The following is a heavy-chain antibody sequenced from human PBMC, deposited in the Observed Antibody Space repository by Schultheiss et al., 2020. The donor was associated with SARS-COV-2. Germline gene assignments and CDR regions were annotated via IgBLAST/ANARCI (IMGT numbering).Heavy chain of an antibody. D-gene: IGHD3-22*01. V-gene: IGHV3-21*04. J-gene: IGHJ4*02. CDR3: AREPRHYDSSGYYPPLNY. Sequence: GGSLRLSCTASGFTFSSYAMSWVRQTPGKGLEWVSAISGSGSTIYYADSVKGRFTISRDNAKNSLYLQMNSLRSEDTAVYYCAREPRHYDSSGYYPPLNYWGQGTLVTVSS. CDR1: GFTFSSYA. CDR2: ISGSGSTI.